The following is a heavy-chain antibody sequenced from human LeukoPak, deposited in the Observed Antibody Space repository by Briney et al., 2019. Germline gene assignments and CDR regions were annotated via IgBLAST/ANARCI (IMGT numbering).Heavy chain of an antibody. J-gene: IGHJ4*02. CDR2: ISSSSSYI. V-gene: IGHV3-21*01. CDR3: ARDGWRSSVCFDY. D-gene: IGHD6-19*01. CDR1: GFTFSSYS. Sequence: PGGPLRLSCAASGFTFSSYSMNWVRQAPGKGLEWVSSISSSSSYIYYADSVKGRFTISRDNANNSLYLQMNSLRAEDTAVYYCARDGWRSSVCFDYWGQGTLVTVSS.